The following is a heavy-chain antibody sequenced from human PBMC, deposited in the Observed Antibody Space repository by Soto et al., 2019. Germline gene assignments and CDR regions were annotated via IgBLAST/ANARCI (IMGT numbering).Heavy chain of an antibody. J-gene: IGHJ4*02. CDR1: GGSISSYY. V-gene: IGHV4-59*01. Sequence: PSETLSLTCTVSGGSISSYYWSWIRQPPGKGLGWIGYIYYSGSTNYNPSLKSRVTISVDTSKNQFSLKLSSVTAADTAVYYCAREQLGGIDYWGQGTLVTVSS. D-gene: IGHD6-13*01. CDR3: AREQLGGIDY. CDR2: IYYSGST.